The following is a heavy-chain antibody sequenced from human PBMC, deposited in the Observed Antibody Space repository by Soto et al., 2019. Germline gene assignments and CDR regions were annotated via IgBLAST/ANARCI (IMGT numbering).Heavy chain of an antibody. J-gene: IGHJ6*03. V-gene: IGHV1-69*08. Sequence: QVQLVQSGAEVKKPGSSVKVSCKASGGTFSSYTISWVRQAPGQGLEWMGRIIPILGIANYAQKFQGRVTITADKSTRTAKRELSSLSCETTPVYYCAREHFCTKGVCYFFDYSSYMGV. D-gene: IGHD2-8*01. CDR2: IIPILGIA. CDR3: AREHFCTKGVCYFFDYSSYMGV. CDR1: GGTFSSYT.